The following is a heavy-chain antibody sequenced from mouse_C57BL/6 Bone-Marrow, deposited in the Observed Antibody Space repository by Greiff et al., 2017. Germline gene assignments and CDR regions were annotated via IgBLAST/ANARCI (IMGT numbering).Heavy chain of an antibody. CDR1: GFNIKDDY. V-gene: IGHV14-4*01. D-gene: IGHD1-1*01. J-gene: IGHJ4*01. Sequence: VHVKQSGAELVRPGASVKLSCTASGFNIKDDYMHWVKQRPEQGLEWIGWIDPENGDTEYASKFQGKATITADTSSNTAYLQLSSLTSEDTAVYYCTTDYYGSSSYYYAMDYWGQGTSVTVSS. CDR2: IDPENGDT. CDR3: TTDYYGSSSYYYAMDY.